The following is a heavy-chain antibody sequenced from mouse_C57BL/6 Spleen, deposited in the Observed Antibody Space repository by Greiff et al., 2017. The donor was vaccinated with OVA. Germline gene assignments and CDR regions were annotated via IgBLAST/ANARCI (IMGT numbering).Heavy chain of an antibody. V-gene: IGHV1-82*01. CDR3: ARSGTTVVANYAMDY. D-gene: IGHD1-1*01. CDR2: IYPGDGDT. J-gene: IGHJ4*01. Sequence: QVQLQQSGPELVKPGASVKISCKASGYAFSSSWMNWVKQRPGKGLEWIGRIYPGDGDTNYNGKFKGKATLTADKSSSTAYMQLSSLTSEDSAVYVCARSGTTVVANYAMDYWGQGTSVTVSS. CDR1: GYAFSSSW.